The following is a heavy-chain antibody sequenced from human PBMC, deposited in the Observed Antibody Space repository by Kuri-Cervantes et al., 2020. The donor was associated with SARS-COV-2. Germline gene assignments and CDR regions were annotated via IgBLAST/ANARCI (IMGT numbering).Heavy chain of an antibody. CDR1: GGSISNSNW. V-gene: IGHV4-4*02. CDR3: AREGIAVAGHYYGTDV. J-gene: IGHJ6*02. D-gene: IGHD6-19*01. Sequence: SCAVSGGSISNSNWWSWVRQPPGKGLEWIGEIYHSGSTNYNPSLKSRVTISVDKSKNQFSLKLSSVTAADTAVYYCAREGIAVAGHYYGTDVWGQGTTVTVSS. CDR2: IYHSGST.